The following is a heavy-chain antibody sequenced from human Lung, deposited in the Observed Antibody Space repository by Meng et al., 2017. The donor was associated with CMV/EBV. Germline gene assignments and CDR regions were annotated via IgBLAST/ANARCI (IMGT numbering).Heavy chain of an antibody. V-gene: IGHV4-61*01. J-gene: IGHJ4*02. CDR3: ARGSRGEYYTNSRGYFYFGN. Sequence: GSLRLSCTVSSGSVSSDSYYWSWIRQPPGKGLEWIAYIYDNWSTNYHPSLKIRVTISVDTSKNQFSLKLTSVTAADTAVYYCARGSRGEYYTNSRGYFYFGNWGQGNXVNVAS. D-gene: IGHD3-22*01. CDR1: SGSVSSDSYY. CDR2: IYDNWST.